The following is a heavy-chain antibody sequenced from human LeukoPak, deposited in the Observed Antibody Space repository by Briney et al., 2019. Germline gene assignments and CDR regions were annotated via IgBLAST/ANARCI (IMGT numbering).Heavy chain of an antibody. J-gene: IGHJ5*02. Sequence: GASVKVSCKASGYTFTSYGISWVRQAPGQGLEWMGWISAYNGNTNYAQKLQGRVTMTTDTSTSTAYMELRSLRSDDTAVYYCARSGCSGGSCYAHVGNWFDPWGQGTLVTVSS. CDR3: ARSGCSGGSCYAHVGNWFDP. CDR2: ISAYNGNT. CDR1: GYTFTSYG. V-gene: IGHV1-18*01. D-gene: IGHD2-15*01.